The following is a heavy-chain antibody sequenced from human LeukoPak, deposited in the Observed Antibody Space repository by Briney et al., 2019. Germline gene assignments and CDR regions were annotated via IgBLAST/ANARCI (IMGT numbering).Heavy chain of an antibody. Sequence: SVKVSCKASGGTFSSYAISWVRQAPGQGLEWMGGIIPIFGTANYAQKFQGRVTMTTDTSTSTAYMELRRLRSDDTAVYYCAREGSGSSHDAFDIWGQGTMVTVSS. D-gene: IGHD1-26*01. J-gene: IGHJ3*02. CDR3: AREGSGSSHDAFDI. V-gene: IGHV1-69*05. CDR1: GGTFSSYA. CDR2: IIPIFGTA.